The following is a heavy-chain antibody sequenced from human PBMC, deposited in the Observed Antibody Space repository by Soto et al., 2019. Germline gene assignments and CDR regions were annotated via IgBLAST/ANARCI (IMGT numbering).Heavy chain of an antibody. CDR2: INHSGST. J-gene: IGHJ6*02. CDR1: GGSFSGYY. D-gene: IGHD6-19*01. V-gene: IGHV4-34*01. Sequence: QVQLQQWGAGLLKPSETLSLTCAVYGGSFSGYYWSWIRQPPGKGLEWIGEINHSGSTNYNPSLKSRVTISVDTSKNQFSLKLSPVTAADTAVYYCVRASAGGIAVPYGMDVWGQGTTVTVSS. CDR3: VRASAGGIAVPYGMDV.